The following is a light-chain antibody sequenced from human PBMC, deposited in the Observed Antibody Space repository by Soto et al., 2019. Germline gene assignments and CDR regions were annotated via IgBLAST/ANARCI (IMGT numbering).Light chain of an antibody. Sequence: EIVLKQSPDTLSLSPGERATLSCRASQSVRSNYLAWYQQKPGQAPRFLIYDASSRATGIPDRFSGSESGTDFTLTISRLEPEDFAVYYCQQYGSTPLTFGGGTKGDIK. CDR2: DAS. V-gene: IGKV3-20*01. CDR1: QSVRSNY. J-gene: IGKJ4*01. CDR3: QQYGSTPLT.